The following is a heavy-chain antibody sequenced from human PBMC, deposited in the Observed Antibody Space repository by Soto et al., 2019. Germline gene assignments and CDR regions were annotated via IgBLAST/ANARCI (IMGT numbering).Heavy chain of an antibody. CDR2: INSDGSST. CDR1: GFTFRSYW. J-gene: IGHJ5*02. CDR3: ARESRFLEWLSLNWFDP. Sequence: GGSLRLSCAASGFTFRSYWMQWVRQAPGKGLVWVSWINSDGSSTSYADSVKGRFTISRDNAKNTLYLQMNSLRDEDTAVYYCARESRFLEWLSLNWFDPWGQGTLVTVSS. V-gene: IGHV3-74*01. D-gene: IGHD3-3*01.